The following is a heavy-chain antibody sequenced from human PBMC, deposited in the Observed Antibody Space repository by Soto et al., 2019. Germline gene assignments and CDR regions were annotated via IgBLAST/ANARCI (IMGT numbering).Heavy chain of an antibody. D-gene: IGHD3-22*01. J-gene: IGHJ4*02. CDR1: GFTFSSYA. CDR2: INGSGGST. CDR3: AKPQYYYDNSGYYQFDY. Sequence: GGSLRLSCAASGFTFSSYAMSWVRQAPGKGLEWVSAINGSGGSTYYADSVKCRFTISRDNSKNTLYLQMNSLRAEDTAVYYCAKPQYYYDNSGYYQFDYWGQGTLVTVSS. V-gene: IGHV3-23*01.